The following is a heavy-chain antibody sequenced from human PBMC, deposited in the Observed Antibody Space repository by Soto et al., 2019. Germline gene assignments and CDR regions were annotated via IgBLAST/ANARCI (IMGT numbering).Heavy chain of an antibody. J-gene: IGHJ5*02. CDR2: IIPILGIA. V-gene: IGHV1-69*02. CDR1: GGTFSNYT. CDR3: ARGTNWFDP. D-gene: IGHD1-1*01. Sequence: SVKLSCKASGGTFSNYTISWVRQAPGQGLEWMGRIIPILGIANYAQKFQGRVTITADKSTSTAYMELSSLRSEDTAVYYCARGTNWFDPWGQGTLVTVSS.